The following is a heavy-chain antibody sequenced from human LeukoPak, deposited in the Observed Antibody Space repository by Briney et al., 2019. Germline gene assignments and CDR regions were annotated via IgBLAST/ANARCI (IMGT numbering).Heavy chain of an antibody. Sequence: SGGSLRLSCAASGFTFSSYWMHWVRQAPGKGLVWVSRINSDGSSTSYADSVKGRFTISRDNAKNTLYLQMNGLRAEDTAVYYCSRSAYYDGSGNYYDYWGQGTLVTVSS. CDR1: GFTFSSYW. CDR3: SRSAYYDGSGNYYDY. V-gene: IGHV3-74*01. J-gene: IGHJ4*02. CDR2: INSDGSST. D-gene: IGHD3-22*01.